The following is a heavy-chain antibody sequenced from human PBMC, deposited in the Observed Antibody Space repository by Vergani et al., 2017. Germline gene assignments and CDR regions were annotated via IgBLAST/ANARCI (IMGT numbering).Heavy chain of an antibody. CDR1: GGSISSGSYY. D-gene: IGHD4-17*01. V-gene: IGHV4-61*02. J-gene: IGHJ4*02. Sequence: QVQLQESGPGLVKPSQTLSLTCTVSGGSISSGSYYWSWIRQPAGKGLEWIGRIYTSGSTNYNPSLKSRVTISVDTSKNQFSLKLGSVTAADTAVYYCAGGDQHYGDYAVDYWGQGTLVTVSS. CDR2: IYTSGST. CDR3: AGGDQHYGDYAVDY.